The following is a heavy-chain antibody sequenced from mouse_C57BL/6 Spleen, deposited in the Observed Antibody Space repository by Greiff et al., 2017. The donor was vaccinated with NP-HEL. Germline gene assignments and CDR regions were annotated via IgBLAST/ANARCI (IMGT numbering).Heavy chain of an antibody. CDR1: GYTFTDYY. CDR3: ARQSNWGYAMDY. Sequence: VQLQQSGAELVRPGASVKLSCKASGYTFTDYYINWVKQRPGQGLEWIARIYPGSGNTYYNEKFKGKATLTAEKSSSTAYMQLSSLTSEDSAVYFCARQSNWGYAMDYWGQGTSVTVSS. D-gene: IGHD4-1*01. V-gene: IGHV1-76*01. J-gene: IGHJ4*01. CDR2: IYPGSGNT.